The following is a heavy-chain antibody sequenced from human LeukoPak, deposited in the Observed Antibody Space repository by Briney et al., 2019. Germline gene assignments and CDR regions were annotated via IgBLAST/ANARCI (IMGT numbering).Heavy chain of an antibody. Sequence: ASANVSCEASGDPFSSYAISCVRPAPAQGFEWVGGSIPNLDISNYTQKFQGRGTITADKSTSTAYMELSSVRSEDTAVYYCARDDTARGGFDYWGQGTLVTVSS. CDR2: SIPNLDIS. D-gene: IGHD5-18*01. CDR3: ARDDTARGGFDY. V-gene: IGHV1-69*04. J-gene: IGHJ4*02. CDR1: GDPFSSYA.